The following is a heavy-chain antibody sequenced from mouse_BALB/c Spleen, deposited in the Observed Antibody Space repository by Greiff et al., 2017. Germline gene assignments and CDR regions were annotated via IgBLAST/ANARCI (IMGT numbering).Heavy chain of an antibody. CDR1: GFTFTSYV. V-gene: IGHV1-14*01. Sequence: QLQQSGPELVKPGASVKMSCKASGFTFTSYVMLWVKQKPGQGLEWIGYINHDNDGTKYNEKFRGKATLTSDKSSSTAYMKLSSLTSEDSAVYYCARRRNRYYCDYWGQGTTLTVSS. CDR2: INHDNDGT. J-gene: IGHJ2*01. CDR3: ARRRNRYYCDY.